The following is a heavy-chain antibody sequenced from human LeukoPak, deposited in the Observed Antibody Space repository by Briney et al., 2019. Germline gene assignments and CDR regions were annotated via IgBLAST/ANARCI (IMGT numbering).Heavy chain of an antibody. V-gene: IGHV7-4-1*02. CDR2: INTNTGNP. J-gene: IGHJ5*02. CDR3: AREDDILTGYFPNWFDP. Sequence: GASVKVSCKASGYTFTSYGISWVRQAPGQGLEWMGWINTNTGNPTYAQGLTGRFVFSLDTSVSTAYLQISSLKAEDTAVYYCAREDDILTGYFPNWFDPWGQGTLVTVSS. CDR1: GYTFTSYG. D-gene: IGHD3-9*01.